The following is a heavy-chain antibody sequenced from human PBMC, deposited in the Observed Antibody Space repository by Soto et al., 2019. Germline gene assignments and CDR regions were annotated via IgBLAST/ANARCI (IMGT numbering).Heavy chain of an antibody. V-gene: IGHV3-21*01. D-gene: IGHD5-12*01. Sequence: EVQLVESGGGLVKPGGSLRLSCAASGFTFSNYNMNWVRQAPGKGLEWVSSISSSSSYIYYADSVKGGFTISRDNAKNSLYLQMNSLRAEDTAVYYCARTRRDGYNNYSYYYGMDVWGQGTTVTVSS. CDR3: ARTRRDGYNNYSYYYGMDV. J-gene: IGHJ6*02. CDR1: GFTFSNYN. CDR2: ISSSSSYI.